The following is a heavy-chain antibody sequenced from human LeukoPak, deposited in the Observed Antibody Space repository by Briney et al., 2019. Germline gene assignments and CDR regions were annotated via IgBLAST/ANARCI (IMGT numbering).Heavy chain of an antibody. CDR1: GGSISSYY. CDR3: ARVYYYYDMDV. CDR2: IYYSGST. V-gene: IGHV4-59*01. J-gene: IGHJ6*02. Sequence: TTSETLSLTCTVSGGSISSYYWRWIRQPPGKGLEWIGYIYYSGSTNYNPSLKSRVTISVDTSKNQFSLKLSSVTAADTAVYYCARVYYYYDMDVWGQGTTVTVSS.